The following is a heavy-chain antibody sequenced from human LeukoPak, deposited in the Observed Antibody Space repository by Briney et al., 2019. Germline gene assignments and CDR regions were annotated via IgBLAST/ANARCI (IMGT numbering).Heavy chain of an antibody. CDR2: IKQDGSET. V-gene: IGHV3-7*01. J-gene: IGHJ4*02. CDR3: AGGGLDGWIHLWPSSHFDY. CDR1: GFTFSSSW. Sequence: GGSLRLSCAASGFTFSSSWMNWVRQAPGKGLVWVANIKQDGSETYYVDSVKGRFTISRDNARNSLYLQMSSLRVEDTAVYYCAGGGLDGWIHLWPSSHFDYWGQGTLVTVSS. D-gene: IGHD5-18*01.